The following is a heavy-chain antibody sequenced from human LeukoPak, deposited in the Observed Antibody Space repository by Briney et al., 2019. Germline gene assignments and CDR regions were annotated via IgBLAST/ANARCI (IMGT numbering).Heavy chain of an antibody. CDR1: GFTFSSYS. CDR3: ARDQTYCSSPSCYSDY. J-gene: IGHJ4*02. Sequence: GGSLRLSCAASGFTFSSYSMNSVRQAPAKGLEWVSSISSTSSYIYYADSVKRRLTISRDSSKISLYLRMNSLRAEDTAVYYCARDQTYCSSPSCYSDYWGQGTLVTVSS. V-gene: IGHV3-21*01. D-gene: IGHD2-2*01. CDR2: ISSTSSYI.